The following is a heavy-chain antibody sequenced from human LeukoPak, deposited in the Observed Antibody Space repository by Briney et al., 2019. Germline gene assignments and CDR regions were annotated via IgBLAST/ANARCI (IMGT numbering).Heavy chain of an antibody. J-gene: IGHJ3*02. Sequence: ASVKVSCKASGYTFTSYDINWVRQATGQGLEWMGWMNPNSGNTGYAQKFQGRVTMTRDTSISAAYMELSRLRSDDTAVYYCARPLELGAFDIWGQGTMVTVSS. CDR3: ARPLELGAFDI. D-gene: IGHD3-16*01. CDR2: MNPNSGNT. CDR1: GYTFTSYD. V-gene: IGHV1-8*01.